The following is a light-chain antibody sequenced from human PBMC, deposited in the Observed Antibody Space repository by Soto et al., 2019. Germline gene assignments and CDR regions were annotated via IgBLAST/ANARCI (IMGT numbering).Light chain of an antibody. V-gene: IGKV1-8*01. CDR1: HVVSNY. J-gene: IGKJ2*01. CDR3: HHYYSYQYT. CDR2: AAS. Sequence: AIRMTQSPSSLSASIGDRVTITCRASHVVSNYLAWYQQKPGKAHKALIYAASFLQSGVPSRFSGSGSGTDFSINISFLQSEDFATYYCHHYYSYQYTFGQGTTLQMK.